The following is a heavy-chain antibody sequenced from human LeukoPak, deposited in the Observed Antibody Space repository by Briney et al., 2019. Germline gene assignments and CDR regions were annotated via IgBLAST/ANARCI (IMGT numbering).Heavy chain of an antibody. CDR2: INPNSGGT. J-gene: IGHJ6*03. CDR3: ASDYYGSGEYYYYYMDV. D-gene: IGHD3-10*01. V-gene: IGHV1-2*02. CDR1: GYTFTGYY. Sequence: ASVKVSCKASGYTFTGYYMHWVRQAPGQGLEWMGWINPNSGGTNYAQKFQGRVTMTRDTSISTAYMELSRLRSDDTAVYYCASDYYGSGEYYYYYMDVWGKGTTVTVSS.